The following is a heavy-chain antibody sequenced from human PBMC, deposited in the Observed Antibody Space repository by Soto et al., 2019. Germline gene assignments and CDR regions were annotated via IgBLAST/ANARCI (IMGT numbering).Heavy chain of an antibody. CDR2: INPKNGDT. V-gene: IGHV1-2*02. CDR1: GYFFNDYH. CDR3: AREAGGSKLAAVLPEH. Sequence: ASVNVSCKTSGYFFNDYHMHCVRKAPGQGLEWMGWINPKNGDTNYAQKFQDRVTMTRDTSISTVYIELSRLTSDDTAVYYCAREAGGSKLAAVLPEHWGQGNMVSVSA. D-gene: IGHD3-3*02. J-gene: IGHJ1*01.